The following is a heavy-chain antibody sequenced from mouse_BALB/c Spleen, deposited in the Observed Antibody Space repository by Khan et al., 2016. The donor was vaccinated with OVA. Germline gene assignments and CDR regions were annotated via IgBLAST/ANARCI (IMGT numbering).Heavy chain of an antibody. V-gene: IGHV9-1*02. CDR2: INTYTGEP. J-gene: IGHJ4*01. CDR1: GYTFTNFG. Sequence: QIQLVQSGPELKKPGETVKISCKASGYTFTNFGMNWVKQAPGKGLEWMGWINTYTGEPTYADDFKGRFAFSLETSASTAYLQINNLKNEDKATSFCARPPCFSYTMAYWGQGTSVTVSS. CDR3: ARPPCFSYTMAY.